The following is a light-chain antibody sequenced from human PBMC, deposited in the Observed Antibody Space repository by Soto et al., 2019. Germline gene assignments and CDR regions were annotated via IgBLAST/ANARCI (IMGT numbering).Light chain of an antibody. Sequence: DIQMTQSPSSLSASVGDGVTITCRASQSISSYVSWYQQKPGKAPKFLIYDASNLESGVPSRFSGSASGTEFTLTISSLQPDDFATYYCQQYDNYPLTFGGGTKVDIK. J-gene: IGKJ4*01. CDR2: DAS. V-gene: IGKV1-5*01. CDR3: QQYDNYPLT. CDR1: QSISSY.